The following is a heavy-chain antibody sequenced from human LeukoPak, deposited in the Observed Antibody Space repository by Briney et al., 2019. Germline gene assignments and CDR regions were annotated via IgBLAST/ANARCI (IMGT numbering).Heavy chain of an antibody. J-gene: IGHJ6*02. CDR3: ARVQYDYYGSGSYYNPEYYYYGMDV. D-gene: IGHD3-10*01. Sequence: RASVKVSCKASGYTFTSYVISWVRQAPGQGLEWMGWISAYNGNTNYAQKFQVRVTMTTDTSTSTAYMELRSLRSDDTAVYYCARVQYDYYGSGSYYNPEYYYYGMDVWGQGTTVTVSS. CDR1: GYTFTSYV. V-gene: IGHV1-18*01. CDR2: ISAYNGNT.